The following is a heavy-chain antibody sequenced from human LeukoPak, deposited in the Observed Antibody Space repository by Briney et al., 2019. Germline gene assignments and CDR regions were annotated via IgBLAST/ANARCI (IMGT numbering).Heavy chain of an antibody. CDR1: GASISSYF. D-gene: IGHD5-24*01. CDR2: ISNIGST. CDR3: AREGRYRYGYNEYHSYMDI. Sequence: PSETLSLTCTVSGASISSYFWTWIRQSPGKGLEWIGYISNIGSTNYNPSLKSRVTISGDTSKNQFSLKLSSVTAAETAVYYCAREGRYRYGYNEYHSYMDIWGKGTTVTVSS. V-gene: IGHV4-59*01. J-gene: IGHJ6*03.